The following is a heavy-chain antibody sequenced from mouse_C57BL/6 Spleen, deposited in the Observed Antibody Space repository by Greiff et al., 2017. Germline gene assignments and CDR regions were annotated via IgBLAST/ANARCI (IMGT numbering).Heavy chain of an antibody. CDR2: INPNYGTT. Sequence: VQLQQSGPELVKPGASVKISCKASGYSFTDYNMNWVKQRPGKGLEWIGVINPNYGTTSYNQKFKGKATLTADQSSSTAYMQLNSLTSEAAAVYYCTRERLYFDVWGTGTTVTVSS. V-gene: IGHV1-39*01. CDR3: TRERLYFDV. CDR1: GYSFTDYN. J-gene: IGHJ1*03.